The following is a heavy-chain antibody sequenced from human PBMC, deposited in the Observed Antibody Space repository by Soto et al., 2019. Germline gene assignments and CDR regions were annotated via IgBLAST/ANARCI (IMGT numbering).Heavy chain of an antibody. CDR1: GYGFTSFY. V-gene: IGHV1-46*01. J-gene: IGHJ4*02. CDR3: TRALSVSGSYAFGY. Sequence: QVQLVQSGAEVKKPGASVKISCKASGYGFTSFYLHWVRQAPGQGLEWMGVINPSGGGTTYTQKFQGRVTMSRDSSTSTAYIELSSLTSEDTAVYYCTRALSVSGSYAFGYWCQGTLVAVSS. CDR2: INPSGGGT. D-gene: IGHD3-10*01.